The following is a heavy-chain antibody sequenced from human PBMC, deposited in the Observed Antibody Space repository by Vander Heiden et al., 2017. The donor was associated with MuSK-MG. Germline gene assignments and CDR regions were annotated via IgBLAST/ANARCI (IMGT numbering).Heavy chain of an antibody. D-gene: IGHD3-3*01. Sequence: QVQLVESGGGVVQPGRSLRLSCAASGFTFSRYAMHWVRQAPGKGLEWVAVISYDGSNKYYADSVKGRFTISRDNSKNTLYLQMNSLRAEDTAVYYCARGSPYYDFWSGYYMGYWGQGTLVTVSS. CDR2: ISYDGSNK. CDR3: ARGSPYYDFWSGYYMGY. CDR1: GFTFSRYA. V-gene: IGHV3-30-3*01. J-gene: IGHJ4*02.